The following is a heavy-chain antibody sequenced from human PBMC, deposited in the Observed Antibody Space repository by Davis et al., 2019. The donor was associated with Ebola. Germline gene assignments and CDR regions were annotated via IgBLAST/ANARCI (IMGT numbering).Heavy chain of an antibody. J-gene: IGHJ6*02. V-gene: IGHV1-46*03. CDR2: INPGGGTT. CDR1: AYTFTSYY. Sequence: ASSLVFSKASAYTFTSYYMHWVRQAPGQGLEWMGLINPGGGTTSYAQKFQGRVTMTRDTSTSTVYMELSSLRSEDTAVYYCAREPIVVVATTTGYYYYGLDVWGQGTTVTVSS. D-gene: IGHD2-15*01. CDR3: AREPIVVVATTTGYYYYGLDV.